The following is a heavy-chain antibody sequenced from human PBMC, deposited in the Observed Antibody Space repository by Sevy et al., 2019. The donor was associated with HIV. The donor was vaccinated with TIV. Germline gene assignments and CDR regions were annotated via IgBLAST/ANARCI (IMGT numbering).Heavy chain of an antibody. D-gene: IGHD6-13*01. V-gene: IGHV4-59*01. CDR1: GGSISSYY. CDR3: ARGRIAAASTGVVWWFDP. Sequence: ETLSLTCTVSGGSISSYYWSWIRQPPGKGLEWIGYIYYSGSTNYNPSLKSRVTISVDTSKNQFSLKLSSVTAADTAVYYCARGRIAAASTGVVWWFDPWGQGTLVTVSS. J-gene: IGHJ5*02. CDR2: IYYSGST.